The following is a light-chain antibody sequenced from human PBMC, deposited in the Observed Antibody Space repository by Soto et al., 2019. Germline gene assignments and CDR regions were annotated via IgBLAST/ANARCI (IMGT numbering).Light chain of an antibody. CDR2: ASS. CDR3: QQSFITPYT. Sequence: DIQMTQSPSSLSASVGDRVTITCRASESITSYLNWYQQKPGKAPNLLIYASSSLQSGVPSRFSGSGSGMDFTLTISSLQPEDCTTYYCQQSFITPYTFGQGTKLEIK. J-gene: IGKJ2*01. V-gene: IGKV1-39*01. CDR1: ESITSY.